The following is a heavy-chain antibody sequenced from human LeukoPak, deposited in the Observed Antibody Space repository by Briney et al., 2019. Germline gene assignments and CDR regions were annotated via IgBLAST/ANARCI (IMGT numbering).Heavy chain of an antibody. CDR2: IYYSGST. D-gene: IGHD3-10*01. CDR1: GGSISSSSYY. CDR3: ARRSWSGELNY. Sequence: SETLSLTCTVSGGSISSSSYYWGWIRQPPGKGLEWIGSIYYSGSTYYNPSLKSRVTISVDTSKNQFSLKLSSVTAADSAVYYCARRSWSGELNYWGQGTLVTVSS. V-gene: IGHV4-39*01. J-gene: IGHJ4*02.